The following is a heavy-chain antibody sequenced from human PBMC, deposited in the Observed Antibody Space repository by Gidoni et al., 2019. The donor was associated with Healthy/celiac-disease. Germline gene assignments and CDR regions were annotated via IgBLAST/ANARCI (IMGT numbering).Heavy chain of an antibody. CDR1: GFTVSSYG. V-gene: IGHV3-33*01. J-gene: IGHJ4*02. CDR2: ICYDGSNK. D-gene: IGHD2-2*01. Sequence: QVQLVESGGGVVQQGRSLRLSCAASGFTVSSYGMHRVRQAPGKGLEGVAVICYDGSNKYYADSVKGRFTISRDNSKNTLYLQMNSLRAEDTAVYYCARNMGYCSSTSCYATGGFDYWGQGTLVTVSS. CDR3: ARNMGYCSSTSCYATGGFDY.